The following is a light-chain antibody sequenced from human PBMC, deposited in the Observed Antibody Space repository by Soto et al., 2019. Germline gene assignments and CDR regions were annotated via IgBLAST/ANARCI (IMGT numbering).Light chain of an antibody. V-gene: IGLV2-23*01. CDR2: EGS. CDR1: SSDVGSYNL. CDR3: CSYAGSSTYV. Sequence: QSALTQPASVSGSPGQSITISCTGTSSDVGSYNLVSWYQQHPGKAPKLMIYEGSKRPSGVFNRFSGSKSANTASLTISGLQAEDEADYYCCSYAGSSTYVFGTGTKLTVL. J-gene: IGLJ1*01.